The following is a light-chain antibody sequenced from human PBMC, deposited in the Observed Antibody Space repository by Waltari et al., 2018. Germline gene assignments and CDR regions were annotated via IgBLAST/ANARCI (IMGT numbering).Light chain of an antibody. CDR3: LVWDSSIGV. V-gene: IGLV3-1*01. CDR2: QDN. J-gene: IGLJ1*01. Sequence: SYDLTQPPSLSVSPGQTATITCSGHELDKKYTSWYQQKPGQSPVLVLYQDNVRPSGIPERFSGSNSGNTATLTISGTQAMDEADYYCLVWDSSIGVFGSGT. CDR1: ELDKKY.